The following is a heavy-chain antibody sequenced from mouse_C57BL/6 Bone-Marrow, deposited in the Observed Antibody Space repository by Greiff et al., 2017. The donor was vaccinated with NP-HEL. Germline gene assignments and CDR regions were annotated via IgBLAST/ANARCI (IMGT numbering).Heavy chain of an antibody. D-gene: IGHD2-12*01. CDR1: GFSLTSYG. J-gene: IGHJ4*01. CDR2: IWGVGST. Sequence: VKLQESGPGLVAPSQSLSITCTVSGFSLTSYGVDWVRQTPGKGLEWLGVIWGVGSTNYNSALTSRLSISKDNSKSQVFLKMNSLQTDDTAMYYCASGDDDGAMDYWGQGTSVTVSS. V-gene: IGHV2-6*01. CDR3: ASGDDDGAMDY.